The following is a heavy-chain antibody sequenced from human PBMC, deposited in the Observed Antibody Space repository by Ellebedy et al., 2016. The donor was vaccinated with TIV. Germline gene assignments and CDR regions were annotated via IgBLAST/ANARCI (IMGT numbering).Heavy chain of an antibody. CDR1: GYSFTTYW. V-gene: IGHV5-51*01. D-gene: IGHD3-22*01. CDR2: FHPGDSDS. CDR3: ARRDTMTVVVGGFDV. J-gene: IGHJ3*01. Sequence: GGSLRLSXKASGYSFTTYWIGWVRQMPGKGLEWMGVFHPGDSDSRYNPSFEGQVTISADRSINTAYLQWSSLKASATAMYYCARRDTMTVVVGGFDVWGQGTMLTVS.